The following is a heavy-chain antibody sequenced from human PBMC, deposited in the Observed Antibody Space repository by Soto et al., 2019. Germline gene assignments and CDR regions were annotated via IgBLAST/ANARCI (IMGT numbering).Heavy chain of an antibody. CDR3: ARDLEVVVVPAATGWDY. Sequence: ASVKVSCKASGYTFTSYYMHWVRQAPGQGLEWMGIINPSGGSTSYAQKFQGRVTMTRDTSTSTVYMELSSLRSEDTAVYYCARDLEVVVVPAATGWDYWGQGTLVTVSS. D-gene: IGHD2-2*01. CDR1: GYTFTSYY. J-gene: IGHJ4*02. V-gene: IGHV1-46*03. CDR2: INPSGGST.